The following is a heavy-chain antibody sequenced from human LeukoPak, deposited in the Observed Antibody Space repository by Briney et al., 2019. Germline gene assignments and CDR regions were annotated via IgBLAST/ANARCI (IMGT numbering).Heavy chain of an antibody. J-gene: IGHJ4*02. Sequence: GGSLRLSCAASGFTFSSYGMHWVRQAPGKGLERVAVISYDGSNKYYADSVKGRFTISSDNSKNTLYLQMTSLRAEDTAVYYCAKDGYAGTPPDFDYWGQGTLVTVSS. CDR3: AKDGYAGTPPDFDY. D-gene: IGHD6-13*01. V-gene: IGHV3-30*18. CDR2: ISYDGSNK. CDR1: GFTFSSYG.